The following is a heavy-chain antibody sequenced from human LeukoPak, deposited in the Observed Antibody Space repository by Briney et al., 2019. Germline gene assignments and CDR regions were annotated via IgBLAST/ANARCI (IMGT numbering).Heavy chain of an antibody. CDR3: ARWNDGNHHFDC. J-gene: IGHJ4*02. CDR1: GGSISSYY. V-gene: IGHV4-59*01. Sequence: PSETLSLTCTISGGSISSYYWSWVRQPPGMGPEWIGYIHQSGSTNNNPSLRSRVTMSVDTSRNQFSLDLISVTAADTAVYYCARWNDGNHHFDCWGQGTLVTVSA. D-gene: IGHD1-1*01. CDR2: IHQSGST.